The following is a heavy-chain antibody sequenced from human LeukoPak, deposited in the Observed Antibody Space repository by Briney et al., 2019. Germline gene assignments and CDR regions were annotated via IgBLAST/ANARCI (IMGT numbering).Heavy chain of an antibody. D-gene: IGHD3-9*01. CDR3: ASRYYDILTGYFDAFDI. J-gene: IGHJ3*02. V-gene: IGHV4-59*01. CDR1: GGSISSYY. Sequence: SETLSLTCTVSGGSISSYYWSWIRQPPGKGLEWIGYIYHSGSTNYNPSLKSRVTISVDTSKNQFSLKLSSVTAADTAVYYCASRYYDILTGYFDAFDIWGQGTMVTVSS. CDR2: IYHSGST.